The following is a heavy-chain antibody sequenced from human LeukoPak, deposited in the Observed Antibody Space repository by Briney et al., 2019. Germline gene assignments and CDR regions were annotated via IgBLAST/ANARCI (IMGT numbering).Heavy chain of an antibody. CDR2: ISGSGGST. CDR3: AKDGRHSSGWYNC. V-gene: IGHV3-23*01. Sequence: PGGSLRLSCAASGFTFSSYAMSWVRQAPGKGQEWVSAISGSGGSTYYADSVKGRFTISRDNSKNPLYLQMNSLRAEDTAVYYCAKDGRHSSGWYNCWGQGTLVTVSS. D-gene: IGHD6-19*01. CDR1: GFTFSSYA. J-gene: IGHJ4*02.